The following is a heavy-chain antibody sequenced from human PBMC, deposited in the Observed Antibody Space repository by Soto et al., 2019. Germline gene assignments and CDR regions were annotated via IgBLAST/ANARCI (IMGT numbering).Heavy chain of an antibody. D-gene: IGHD3-22*01. J-gene: IGHJ6*02. CDR3: ARVVVVIPPGYYYAMDV. V-gene: IGHV3-48*02. Sequence: PGGSLRLSCAASGFTFSSFHMNWVRQAQGRGLGWVAYITSSSDTIYYSDSVKGRFTISRDNGKNALFLQMNSLRDEDTAVYYCARVVVVIPPGYYYAMDVWGQGTTVTVSS. CDR1: GFTFSSFH. CDR2: ITSSSDTI.